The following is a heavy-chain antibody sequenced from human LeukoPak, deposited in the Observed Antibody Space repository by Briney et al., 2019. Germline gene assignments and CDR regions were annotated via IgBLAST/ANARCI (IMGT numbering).Heavy chain of an antibody. V-gene: IGHV4-39*01. CDR2: IYYSGST. D-gene: IGHD7-27*01. CDR3: ARHGNWDPFDY. J-gene: IGHJ4*02. CDR1: GDSINSSDYY. Sequence: SETLSLTCTVSGDSINSSDYYWAWIRQPPGEGLEWIVTIYYSGSTYYKSSLKSRLTISVDSSKNQFSLKMISVTAADTGVYYCARHGNWDPFDYWGQGALVTVSS.